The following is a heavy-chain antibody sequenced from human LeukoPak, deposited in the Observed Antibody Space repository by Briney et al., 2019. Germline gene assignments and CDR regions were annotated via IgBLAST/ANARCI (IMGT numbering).Heavy chain of an antibody. J-gene: IGHJ4*02. CDR1: GGSISSGGYY. CDR2: IYYSGST. Sequence: SQTLSLTCTVSGGSISSGGYYWSWIRQHPGKGLEWIGYIYYSGSTYYNPSLKSRVTISVDTSKNQFSLKLSSVTAADTAVYYCARRPPGVWFGETYYFDYWGQGTLVTVSS. V-gene: IGHV4-31*03. D-gene: IGHD3-10*01. CDR3: ARRPPGVWFGETYYFDY.